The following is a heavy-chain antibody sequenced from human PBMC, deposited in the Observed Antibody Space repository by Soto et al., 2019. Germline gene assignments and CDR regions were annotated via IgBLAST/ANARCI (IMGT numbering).Heavy chain of an antibody. CDR3: AKGHYYDSSGYYSYFDY. CDR1: GFTFSSYA. CDR2: ISGSGGST. J-gene: IGHJ4*02. Sequence: GGSLRLSCAASGFTFSSYAMSWVRQAPGKGLEWVSAISGSGGSTYYADSVKGRFTISRDNSKNTLYLQMNSLRAEDTAVYYCAKGHYYDSSGYYSYFDYWGQGTLVTVSS. V-gene: IGHV3-23*01. D-gene: IGHD3-22*01.